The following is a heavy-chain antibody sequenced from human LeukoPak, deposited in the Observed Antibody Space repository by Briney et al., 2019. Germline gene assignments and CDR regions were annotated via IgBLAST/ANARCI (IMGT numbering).Heavy chain of an antibody. Sequence: GESLKISCKGSGYSFTSYWIGWVRQMPGKGLEWMGTIYPGDSDTRYSPSFQGQVTISADKSISTAYLQWSSLKASDTAMYYCARPSPYYYYGMDVWGQGTTVTVSS. CDR1: GYSFTSYW. V-gene: IGHV5-51*01. CDR2: IYPGDSDT. CDR3: ARPSPYYYYGMDV. J-gene: IGHJ6*02.